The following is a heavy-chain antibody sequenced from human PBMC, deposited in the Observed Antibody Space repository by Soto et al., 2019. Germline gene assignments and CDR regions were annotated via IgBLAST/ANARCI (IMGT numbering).Heavy chain of an antibody. Sequence: EVQLVESGGGLVQPGGSLRLSCVASGFTFSSYAMNWVRQAPGKGLEWVSAISTSGGNTYYADSVKGRFTISRDNSKNTLYLQMNSLRAEDTAVYYCAKRPIFGVVIITIYNGMDVWGQGTTVTVSS. CDR1: GFTFSSYA. J-gene: IGHJ6*02. CDR3: AKRPIFGVVIITIYNGMDV. V-gene: IGHV3-23*04. D-gene: IGHD3-3*01. CDR2: ISTSGGNT.